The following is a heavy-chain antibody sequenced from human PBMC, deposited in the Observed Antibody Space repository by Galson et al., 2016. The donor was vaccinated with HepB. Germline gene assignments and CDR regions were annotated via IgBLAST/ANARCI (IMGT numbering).Heavy chain of an antibody. CDR1: GDSISTYY. J-gene: IGHJ4*02. V-gene: IGHV4-59*01. CDR2: IYYSGSA. CDR3: ARDQGGPSDH. D-gene: IGHD2-15*01. Sequence: SETLSLTCTVSGDSISTYYWSWIRQPPGKGLEWIGYIYYSGSANYNPSLKSRVSFSIDTSKNQFSLKLSSVMPADTAIYYCARDQGGPSDHWGQGTLVTVSS.